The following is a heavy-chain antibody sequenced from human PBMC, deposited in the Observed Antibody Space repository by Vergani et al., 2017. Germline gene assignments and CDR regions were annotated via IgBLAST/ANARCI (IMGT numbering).Heavy chain of an antibody. J-gene: IGHJ6*02. V-gene: IGHV1-18*01. D-gene: IGHD2/OR15-2a*01. Sequence: QVQLVQSGAEVKKPGASVKVSCKTSGYSFINYGISWVRQAPGQGLEWLGWVSPYNGNTNSGQKILGRVTMTTDTSTRTAYMQLRSLTFDDTAVSYCAREGFYGNIRETYRTPSYYGVGVWGQGTKVTVAS. CDR3: AREGFYGNIRETYRTPSYYGVGV. CDR1: GYSFINYG. CDR2: VSPYNGNT.